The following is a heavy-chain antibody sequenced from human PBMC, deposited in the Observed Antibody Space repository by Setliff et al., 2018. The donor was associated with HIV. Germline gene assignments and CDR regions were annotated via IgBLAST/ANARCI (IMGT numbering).Heavy chain of an antibody. CDR2: ISASSVNT. CDR3: ARVPVSNYYYYMDV. J-gene: IGHJ6*03. Sequence: GASVKVSCKASGYTFINYYITWVRQAPGQGLEWVGSISASSVNTNYTQGRVTMTTDISTSTAYMELRSLRYADSAVYYCARVPVSNYYYYMDVWGKGTTVTVSS. CDR1: GYTFINYY. V-gene: IGHV1-18*01.